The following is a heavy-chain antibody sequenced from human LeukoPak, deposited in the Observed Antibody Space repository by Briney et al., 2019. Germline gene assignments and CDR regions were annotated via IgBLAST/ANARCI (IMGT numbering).Heavy chain of an antibody. D-gene: IGHD1-26*01. CDR3: ARVGRSRGSLPNSYYYMDV. J-gene: IGHJ6*03. Sequence: SVKVSCNASRDIFNSYSVSWVRQAPGQGLEWMGGIIPIFGSTNYAQKFQGRVTITTDQSTRTAYMELNSLSSDDTAVYYCARVGRSRGSLPNSYYYMDVWGKGTTVTVSS. CDR2: IIPIFGST. CDR1: RDIFNSYS. V-gene: IGHV1-69*05.